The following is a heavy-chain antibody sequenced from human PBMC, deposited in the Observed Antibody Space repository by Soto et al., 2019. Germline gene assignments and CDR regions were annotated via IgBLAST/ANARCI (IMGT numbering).Heavy chain of an antibody. J-gene: IGHJ4*02. CDR1: NGSISSGGYY. Sequence: SETLSLTCTVSNGSISSGGYYWSWIRQHPGKGLEWIGHIHYSGSTYYNPSLKRRVIILVDMSKNQFSLKLSSVTAADTAVYYCARGRPDFSSSSRARGNLDHWGQGTLVTVSS. V-gene: IGHV4-31*03. D-gene: IGHD6-6*01. CDR2: IHYSGST. CDR3: ARGRPDFSSSSRARGNLDH.